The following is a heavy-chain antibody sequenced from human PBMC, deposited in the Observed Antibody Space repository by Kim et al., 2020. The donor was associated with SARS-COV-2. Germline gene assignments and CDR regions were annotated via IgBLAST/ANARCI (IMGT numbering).Heavy chain of an antibody. CDR1: GGTFSSYT. CDR2: IIPILGIA. V-gene: IGHV1-69*02. Sequence: SVKVSCKASGGTFSSYTISWVRQAPGQGLEWMGRIIPILGIANYAQKFQGRVTITADKSTSTAYMELSSLRSEDTAVYYCARSGVATTADYYYYGMDVWGQGTTVTVSS. CDR3: ARSGVATTADYYYYGMDV. J-gene: IGHJ6*02. D-gene: IGHD5-12*01.